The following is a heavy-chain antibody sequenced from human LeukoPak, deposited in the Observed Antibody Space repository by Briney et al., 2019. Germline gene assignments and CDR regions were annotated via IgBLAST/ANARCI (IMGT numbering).Heavy chain of an antibody. CDR1: GGSFSGYY. CDR3: ARVGSGTVTKEGYYYYMDV. V-gene: IGHV4-34*01. D-gene: IGHD4-17*01. CDR2: INHSGST. Sequence: SETLSLTCAVYGGSFSGYYWIWIRQPPGKGLEWIGEINHSGSTNYNPSLKSRVTISVDTSKNQFSLKLSSVTAADTAVYYCARVGSGTVTKEGYYYYMDVWGKGTTVTVSS. J-gene: IGHJ6*03.